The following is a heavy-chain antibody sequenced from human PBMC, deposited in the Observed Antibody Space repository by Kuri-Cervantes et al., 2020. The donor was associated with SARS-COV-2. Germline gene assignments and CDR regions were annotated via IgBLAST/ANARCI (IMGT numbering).Heavy chain of an antibody. J-gene: IGHJ4*02. CDR3: ARGGGGQLDFDY. CDR1: GGSISSYY. Sequence: GSLRLSCTVSGGSISSYYWSWIRQPAGKGVEWIGRIYTSGSTNYNPSLKSRVTMSVDTSKNQFSLKLSSVTAADTAVYYCARGGGGQLDFDYWGQGTLVTVSS. V-gene: IGHV4-4*07. CDR2: IYTSGST. D-gene: IGHD6-13*01.